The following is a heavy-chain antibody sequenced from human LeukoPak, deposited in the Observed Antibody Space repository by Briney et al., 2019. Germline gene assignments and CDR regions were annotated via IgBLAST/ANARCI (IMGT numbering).Heavy chain of an antibody. CDR3: AKDGDQVTVTKFDY. CDR1: GFNFRKYG. J-gene: IGHJ4*02. D-gene: IGHD4-17*01. V-gene: IGHV3-30*18. Sequence: QPGRSLRLSCTASGFNFRKYGIHWVRQAPGKGLEWVAVITYDGSNKYYADSVKGRFTISRDDSKNTLYLEMNSLRAEDTAVYYCAKDGDQVTVTKFDYWGQGTLVTVSS. CDR2: ITYDGSNK.